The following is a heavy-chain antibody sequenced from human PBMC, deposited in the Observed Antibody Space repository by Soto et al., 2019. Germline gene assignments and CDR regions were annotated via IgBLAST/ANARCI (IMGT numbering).Heavy chain of an antibody. J-gene: IGHJ4*02. D-gene: IGHD3-10*01. CDR1: GYSVSYRY. Sequence: EVHLVESGGGLVQPGGSLRLSCAASGYSVSYRYMSWVRQAPGKGLEWVSVMFSDCNTFYADSVRGRFTISRDNSKNTVYLQMNSLRVEDTAVYYCTTPSGGYWGQGTLVAVSS. V-gene: IGHV3-66*01. CDR2: MFSDCNT. CDR3: TTPSGGY.